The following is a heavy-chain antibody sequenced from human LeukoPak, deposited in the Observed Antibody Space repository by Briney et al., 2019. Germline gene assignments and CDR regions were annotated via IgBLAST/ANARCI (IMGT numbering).Heavy chain of an antibody. V-gene: IGHV1-18*04. CDR1: GYTFTGYY. Sequence: SVKVSCKASGYTFTGYYMHWVRQAPGQGLEWMGWISAYNGNTNYAQKLQGRVTMTTDTSTSTAYMELRSLRSDDTAVYYCARDYYDSSGYLSYWGQGTLVTVSS. D-gene: IGHD3-22*01. CDR3: ARDYYDSSGYLSY. J-gene: IGHJ4*02. CDR2: ISAYNGNT.